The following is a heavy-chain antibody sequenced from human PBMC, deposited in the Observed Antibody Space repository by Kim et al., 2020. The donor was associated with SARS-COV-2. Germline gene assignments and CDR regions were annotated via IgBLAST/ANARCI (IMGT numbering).Heavy chain of an antibody. J-gene: IGHJ4*02. CDR1: GFTFSDYY. CDR3: ARDAYRTTVTPLHY. Sequence: GGSLRLSCAASGFTFSDYYMSWIRQAPGKGLEWVSYISSSGSTIYYADSVKGRFTISRDNAKNSLYLQMNSLRAEDTAVYYCARDAYRTTVTPLHYWGQGTLVTVSS. CDR2: ISSSGSTI. D-gene: IGHD4-17*01. V-gene: IGHV3-11*01.